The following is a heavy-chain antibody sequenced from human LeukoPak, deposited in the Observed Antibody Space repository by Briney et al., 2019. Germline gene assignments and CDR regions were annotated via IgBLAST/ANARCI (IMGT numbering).Heavy chain of an antibody. D-gene: IGHD3-3*02. J-gene: IGHJ6*03. CDR2: IHYSGST. CDR3: ARAFYPGYYSYMAV. Sequence: SETLSLTCTVSGGSISNSNYFWGWSRQPPGKGLEWIGSIHYSGSTYYNPSLKSRVTISVDTSKNQFSLKLSSVTAADTAVYYCARAFYPGYYSYMAVWGKGTTVTVSS. CDR1: GGSISNSNYF. V-gene: IGHV4-39*07.